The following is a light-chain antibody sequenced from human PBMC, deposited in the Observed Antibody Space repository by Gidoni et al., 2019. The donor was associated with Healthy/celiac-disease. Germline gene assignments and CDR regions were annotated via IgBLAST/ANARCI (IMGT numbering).Light chain of an antibody. CDR2: AAS. CDR3: QQYYSFPPWT. Sequence: VIWLTQSPSLLSASTGDRVTISCRMSQGIRSYLAWYQQKPGKAPELLIYAASTLQSGVPSRCSGSGSGTDFTLTISCLQSEDFATYYCQQYYSFPPWTFGQGTKVEIK. J-gene: IGKJ1*01. V-gene: IGKV1D-8*01. CDR1: QGIRSY.